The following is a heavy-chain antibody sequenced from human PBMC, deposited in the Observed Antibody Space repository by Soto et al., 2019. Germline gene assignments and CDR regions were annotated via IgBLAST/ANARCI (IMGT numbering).Heavy chain of an antibody. V-gene: IGHV3-23*01. D-gene: IGHD2-15*01. Sequence: GGSLRLSCAASGFTFSSYAMSWVRQAPGKGLEWVSAISGSGGSTYYADSVKGRFTISRDNSKNTLYLQMNSLRAEDTAVYYCAKGAGKRGRVVVAATGLDYWGQGTLVTVSS. CDR1: GFTFSSYA. J-gene: IGHJ4*02. CDR3: AKGAGKRGRVVVAATGLDY. CDR2: ISGSGGST.